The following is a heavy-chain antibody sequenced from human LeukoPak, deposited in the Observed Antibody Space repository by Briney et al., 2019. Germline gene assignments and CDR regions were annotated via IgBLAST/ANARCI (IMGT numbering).Heavy chain of an antibody. J-gene: IGHJ3*02. CDR1: GFTVSNSF. D-gene: IGHD3-10*01. Sequence: GGSLRLSCAASGFTVSNSFMSWVRQAPGKGLEWVSIIYSGGSAYYADSVKGRFTISRDNSKNTLYLQMNSLRAEDTAVYYCAKGIGVRSRGDAFDIWGQGTMVTVSS. CDR2: IYSGGSA. CDR3: AKGIGVRSRGDAFDI. V-gene: IGHV3-53*01.